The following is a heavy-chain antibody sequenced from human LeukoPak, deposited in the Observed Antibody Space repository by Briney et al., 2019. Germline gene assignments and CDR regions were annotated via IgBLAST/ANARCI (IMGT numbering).Heavy chain of an antibody. V-gene: IGHV4-59*01. CDR3: ARSGLDSRYYFGMDV. J-gene: IGHJ6*02. D-gene: IGHD5-12*01. CDR1: GGSISSYY. CDR2: IYYSGST. Sequence: SETLSLTCTVSGGSISSYYWSWIRQPPGGGLEWIGYIYYSGSTNYNPSLKRRVTISLDTSKSQSSLKLRSVTAADTAVYYCARSGLDSRYYFGMDVWGQGTTVTVSS.